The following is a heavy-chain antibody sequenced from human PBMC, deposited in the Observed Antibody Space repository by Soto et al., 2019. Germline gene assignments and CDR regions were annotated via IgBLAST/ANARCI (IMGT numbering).Heavy chain of an antibody. J-gene: IGHJ4*02. D-gene: IGHD3-22*01. CDR1: GFIFSNDW. CDR3: ARGRSGGFYQDY. CDR2: INSDGSST. V-gene: IGHV3-74*01. Sequence: AGGSLRLSCAAPGFIFSNDWVRWVPPAPGKGLVWVSRINSDGSSTNYADSVKGRFTISRDNAKNTLYLQMDSLRVEDTAVYYCARGRSGGFYQDYWGQGTLVTVSS.